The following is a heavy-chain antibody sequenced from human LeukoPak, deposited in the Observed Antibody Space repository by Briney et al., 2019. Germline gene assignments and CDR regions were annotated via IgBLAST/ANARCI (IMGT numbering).Heavy chain of an antibody. J-gene: IGHJ3*02. CDR2: IYYSGST. Sequence: SETLSLTCTVSGGSISSSSYYWSWIRQPPGKGLEWIGYIYYSGSTNYNPSLKSRVTISVDTSKNQFSLKLSSVTAADTAVYYCARATRPDAFGIWGQGTMVTVSS. V-gene: IGHV4-61*01. CDR1: GGSISSSSYY. D-gene: IGHD2-15*01. CDR3: ARATRPDAFGI.